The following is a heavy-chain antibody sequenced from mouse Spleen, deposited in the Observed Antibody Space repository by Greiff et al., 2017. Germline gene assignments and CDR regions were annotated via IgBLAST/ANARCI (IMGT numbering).Heavy chain of an antibody. CDR1: GYTFTDYY. CDR2: IYPGSGNT. CDR3: AREGDNDGYNNAFDY. Sequence: VQGVESGPELVKPGASVKISCKASGYTFTDYYINWVKQRPGQGLEWIGWIYPGSGNTKYNEKFKGKATLTVDTSSSTAYMQLSSLTSEDSAVYFCAREGDNDGYNNAFDYWGQGTTLTVSS. V-gene: IGHV1-84*01. J-gene: IGHJ2*01. D-gene: IGHD2-3*01.